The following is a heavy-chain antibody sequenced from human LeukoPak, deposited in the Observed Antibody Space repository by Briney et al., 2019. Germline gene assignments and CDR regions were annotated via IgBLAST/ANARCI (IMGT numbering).Heavy chain of an antibody. J-gene: IGHJ4*02. CDR2: INHSGST. V-gene: IGHV4-34*01. Sequence: SETLSLTCAVYGGSFSGYYWSWIRQPPGKGLEWIGEINHSGSTNYNPSLKSQVTISVDTSKNQFALKLSSVTAADTAVYYYARCSGYYGYDYWGQGTLVTVSS. D-gene: IGHD3-22*01. CDR3: ARCSGYYGYDY. CDR1: GGSFSGYY.